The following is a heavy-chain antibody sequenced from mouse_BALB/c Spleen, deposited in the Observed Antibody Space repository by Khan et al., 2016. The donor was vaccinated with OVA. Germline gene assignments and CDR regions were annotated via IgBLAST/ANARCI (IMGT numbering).Heavy chain of an antibody. CDR1: GFTFTNYG. Sequence: QIQLVQSGPELKKPGETVQISCKASGFTFTNYGMNWVKQAPGKGLKWMGWINTYTGEPPFADDFKGRFAFSLETSASTAYLQITSLKKEDRATYFCARGGYNGTMDGWGQGTSVSVSS. V-gene: IGHV9-1*02. D-gene: IGHD2-14*01. CDR2: INTYTGEP. CDR3: ARGGYNGTMDG. J-gene: IGHJ4*01.